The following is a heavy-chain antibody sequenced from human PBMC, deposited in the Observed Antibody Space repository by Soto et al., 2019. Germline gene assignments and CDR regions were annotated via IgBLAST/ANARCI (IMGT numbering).Heavy chain of an antibody. CDR2: FFIGGYT. CDR3: ASRHGVDIAVYY. D-gene: IGHD3-3*01. V-gene: IGHV4-39*01. J-gene: IGHJ4*02. CDR1: GRSISSSSYC. Sequence: PETLSLTCTVSGRSISSSSYCWGRQRQHRGKGLECTASFFIGGYTYYNPTLTSRVTISVNTSKNQFSLKLSSVTAAYTAVYFCASRHGVDIAVYYWGQGTLVTVSS.